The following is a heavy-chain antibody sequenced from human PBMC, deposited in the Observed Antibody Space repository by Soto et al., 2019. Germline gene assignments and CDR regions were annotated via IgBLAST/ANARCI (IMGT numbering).Heavy chain of an antibody. CDR1: GYTFTSYA. Sequence: QVQLVQSGAEVKKPGASVKVSCKASGYTFTSYAMHWVRQAPGQRLEWMGWINAGNGNTKYSQKFQGIVTITRDTSASTAYMELSSLRSEDTAVYYCARGSVVVAALIDYWGQGTLVTVSS. J-gene: IGHJ4*02. D-gene: IGHD2-15*01. V-gene: IGHV1-3*01. CDR3: ARGSVVVAALIDY. CDR2: INAGNGNT.